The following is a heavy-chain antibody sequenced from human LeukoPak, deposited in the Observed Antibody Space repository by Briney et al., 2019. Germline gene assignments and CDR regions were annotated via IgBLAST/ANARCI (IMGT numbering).Heavy chain of an antibody. J-gene: IGHJ2*01. CDR1: GFIFSSYP. D-gene: IGHD3-9*01. CDR3: AKRMYYDILTGSDDWYFDL. V-gene: IGHV3-23*01. Sequence: GGSLRLSCAASGFIFSSYPMSWVRQAPGKGLEWVSTISGSGGSTYYADSVKGRFTISRDNSKNTLYLQMNSLRAEDTAVYYCAKRMYYDILTGSDDWYFDLWGRGTLVTVSS. CDR2: ISGSGGST.